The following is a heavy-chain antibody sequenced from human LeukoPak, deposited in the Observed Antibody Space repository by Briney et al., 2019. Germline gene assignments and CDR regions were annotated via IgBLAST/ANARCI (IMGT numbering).Heavy chain of an antibody. CDR3: AKDWTGSGSYPNFDY. J-gene: IGHJ4*02. CDR2: ISYDGSNK. D-gene: IGHD3-10*01. Sequence: GRSLRLSCAASGFTFSSYGMHWVRQAPGKGLEWVAVISYDGSNKYYADSVKGRFTISRDNSKNTLYLQMNSLRAEDTAVYYCAKDWTGSGSYPNFDYWGQGTLVTVSS. CDR1: GFTFSSYG. V-gene: IGHV3-30*18.